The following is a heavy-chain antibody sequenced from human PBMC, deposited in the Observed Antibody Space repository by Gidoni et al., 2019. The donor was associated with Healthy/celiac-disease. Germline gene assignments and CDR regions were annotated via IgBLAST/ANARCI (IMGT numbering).Heavy chain of an antibody. J-gene: IGHJ6*02. Sequence: QVQLQESGPGLVKPSETLSLTCTVSGGSVSSGSYYWSWIRQPPGKGLEWIGYIYYSGSTNYNPSLKSRVTISVDTSKNQFSLKLSSVTAADTAVYYCARDALGYCSSTSCPRYYYYGMDVWGQGTTVTVSS. CDR1: GGSVSSGSYY. V-gene: IGHV4-61*01. CDR3: ARDALGYCSSTSCPRYYYYGMDV. D-gene: IGHD2-2*01. CDR2: IYYSGST.